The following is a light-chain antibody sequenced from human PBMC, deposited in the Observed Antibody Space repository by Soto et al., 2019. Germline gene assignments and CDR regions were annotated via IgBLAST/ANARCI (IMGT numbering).Light chain of an antibody. CDR1: QSVSSKY. V-gene: IGKV3-15*01. CDR2: GAS. J-gene: IGKJ5*01. CDR3: QQYNNWPPIT. Sequence: EIVLTQSPATLSLSPVERATLSCRASQSVSSKYLAWYQQKPGQAPRLLIYGASTRATGIPARFSGSGSGTEFTLTISSLQSEDFAVYYCQQYNNWPPITFGQGTRLEIK.